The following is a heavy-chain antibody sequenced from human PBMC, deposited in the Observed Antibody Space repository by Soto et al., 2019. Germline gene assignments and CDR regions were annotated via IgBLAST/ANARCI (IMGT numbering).Heavy chain of an antibody. Sequence: GGSLRLSCAASGFTGSSYAMSWVRQAPGKGLEGVAAISGSGGSTYYADSVKGRFTISRDNSKNTLYLQMNSLRAEDTAVYYCAKDHYYDSRGLWGQGTLVTVSS. CDR1: GFTGSSYA. J-gene: IGHJ4*02. CDR3: AKDHYYDSRGL. V-gene: IGHV3-23*01. CDR2: ISGSGGST. D-gene: IGHD3-22*01.